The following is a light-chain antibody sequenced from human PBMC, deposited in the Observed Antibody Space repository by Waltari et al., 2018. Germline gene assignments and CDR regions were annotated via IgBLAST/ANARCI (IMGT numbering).Light chain of an antibody. V-gene: IGKV1-39*01. CDR3: LQTYSTPLT. J-gene: IGKJ4*01. Sequence: DIQITQSPSSLSASVGDRVTITCRASQGISGSLNWYQQKPGKAPKLLIYAASSLQRGVPTRFSGSASGTYFTLTISSLQPEDFATYYCLQTYSTPLTFGGGTNVDIK. CDR1: QGISGS. CDR2: AAS.